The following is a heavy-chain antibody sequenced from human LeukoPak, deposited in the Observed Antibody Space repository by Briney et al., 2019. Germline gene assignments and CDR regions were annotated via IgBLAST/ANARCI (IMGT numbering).Heavy chain of an antibody. Sequence: GGSLRLSCSASGFTFSSYTMHWVRQAPGKGLEYVSAIRGSGDITKYADSVKGRFTISRDNSKDTLYLQMNSLRAEDTAVYYCAKDLGYCSGGSCYGYFDLWGRGTLVTVSS. CDR2: IRGSGDIT. CDR1: GFTFSSYT. CDR3: AKDLGYCSGGSCYGYFDL. V-gene: IGHV3-64*04. J-gene: IGHJ2*01. D-gene: IGHD2-15*01.